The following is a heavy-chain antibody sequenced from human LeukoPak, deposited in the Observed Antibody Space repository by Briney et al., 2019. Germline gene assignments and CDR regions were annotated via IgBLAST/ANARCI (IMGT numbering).Heavy chain of an antibody. J-gene: IGHJ4*02. CDR3: VRDPHALDY. CDR2: ITSRSSPI. V-gene: IGHV3-48*02. Sequence: GGSLRLSCAASGFTFSSCSMNWVRQAPGKGLEWVSYITSRSSPIYYADSVKGRFTISRDNAKNSLYLQMNSLRDEDTAVYYCVRDPHALDYWGRGTLVTVSS. CDR1: GFTFSSCS.